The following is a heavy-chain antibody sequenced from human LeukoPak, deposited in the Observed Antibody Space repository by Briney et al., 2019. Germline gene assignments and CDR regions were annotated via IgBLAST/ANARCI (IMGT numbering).Heavy chain of an antibody. J-gene: IGHJ4*02. V-gene: IGHV3-7*01. Sequence: GGSLRLSCAASGFTFDDYGMSWVRQAPGKGLEWVANINQDGTEKYYVDSVKGRFTISRDNPKNSLYLQMNSLRVEDTAVYYCAKVAKYYYGSETYYFFEHWGQGTPVTASS. CDR1: GFTFDDYG. CDR3: AKVAKYYYGSETYYFFEH. D-gene: IGHD3-10*01. CDR2: INQDGTEK.